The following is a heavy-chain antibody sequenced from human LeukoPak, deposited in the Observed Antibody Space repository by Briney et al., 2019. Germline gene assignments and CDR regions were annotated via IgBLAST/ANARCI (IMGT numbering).Heavy chain of an antibody. Sequence: PSETLSLTCTVSGGSISSYYWSWIRQPPGKGLEWIGYIYYSGGTNYNPSLKSRVTISVDTSKNQFSLKLSSVTAADTAVYYCARVVEFLETYMDVWGKGTTVTVSS. CDR3: ARVVEFLETYMDV. D-gene: IGHD3-3*01. V-gene: IGHV4-59*01. CDR1: GGSISSYY. J-gene: IGHJ6*03. CDR2: IYYSGGT.